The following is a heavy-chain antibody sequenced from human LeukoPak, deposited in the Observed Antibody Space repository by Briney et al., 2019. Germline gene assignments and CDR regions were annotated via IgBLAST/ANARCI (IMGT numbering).Heavy chain of an antibody. CDR2: LWFDGSHK. Sequence: PGRSLSLSCAASGLTFSSYGMHWVRQAPDKGLEWVAVLWFDGSHKSYTDSVKGRFTIPRDNSKNTLYLQMNSLRAEDTGVYYCAKDRCEDGYNKGDYWGQGTLVTVSS. CDR3: AKDRCEDGYNKGDY. J-gene: IGHJ4*02. CDR1: GLTFSSYG. D-gene: IGHD5-24*01. V-gene: IGHV3-33*06.